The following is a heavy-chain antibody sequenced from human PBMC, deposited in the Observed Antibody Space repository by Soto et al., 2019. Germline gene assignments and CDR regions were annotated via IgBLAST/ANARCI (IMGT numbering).Heavy chain of an antibody. Sequence: GGSLRLSCVGSGFTFSTYSISWVRQAPGKGLEWVSSISSRSDIYYADSVKGRFTISRDNAKNSVSLQMNSLRAEDTAVYYCAREYTAWPLAYGLDVWGQGTTVTVSS. CDR2: ISSRSDI. CDR3: AREYTAWPLAYGLDV. J-gene: IGHJ6*02. V-gene: IGHV3-21*01. D-gene: IGHD2-2*02. CDR1: GFTFSTYS.